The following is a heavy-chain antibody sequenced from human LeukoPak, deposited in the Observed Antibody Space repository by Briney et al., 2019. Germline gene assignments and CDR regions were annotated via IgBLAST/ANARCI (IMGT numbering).Heavy chain of an antibody. CDR1: GGSISSSSYY. J-gene: IGHJ6*03. CDR2: IYYSGST. Sequence: SETLSLTCTVSGGSISSSSYYWGWISQPPGKGLEWIGSIYYSGSTYYKPSLKSRVYIYVDTSKNHSSLQLRSVTAADTAVYYCARVVRYSSSWGPNYYYYYYMDVWGKGTTVTVSS. D-gene: IGHD6-13*01. CDR3: ARVVRYSSSWGPNYYYYYYMDV. V-gene: IGHV4-39*07.